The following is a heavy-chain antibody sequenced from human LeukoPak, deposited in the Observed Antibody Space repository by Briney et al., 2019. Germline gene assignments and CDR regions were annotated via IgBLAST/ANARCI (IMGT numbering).Heavy chain of an antibody. CDR1: GGTFSSYA. CDR2: IIPIFGTA. CDR3: ARTVVVAATLTGSFDL. Sequence: VASVKVSCKASGGTFSSYAISWVRQAPGQGLEWMGGIIPIFGTANYAQKFQGRVTTTTDESTSTAYMELSSLRSEDTAVYYCARTVVVAATLTGSFDLWGRGTLVTVSS. J-gene: IGHJ2*01. D-gene: IGHD2-15*01. V-gene: IGHV1-69*05.